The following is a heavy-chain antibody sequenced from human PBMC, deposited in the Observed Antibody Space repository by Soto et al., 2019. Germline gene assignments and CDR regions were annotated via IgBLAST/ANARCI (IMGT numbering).Heavy chain of an antibody. D-gene: IGHD6-13*01. V-gene: IGHV1-18*01. CDR2: ISAYNGNT. CDR1: GYTFSNYG. J-gene: IGHJ4*02. Sequence: QVQLVQSGAEVKKPGASVKVSCKASGYTFSNYGITWVRQAPGQGLEWMGWISAYNGNTNYAQKLQGRVTMTTDTSTSTVYMELRSLRSDDTAVYYCASHSGQLPYYFDYWGQGTLVTVSS. CDR3: ASHSGQLPYYFDY.